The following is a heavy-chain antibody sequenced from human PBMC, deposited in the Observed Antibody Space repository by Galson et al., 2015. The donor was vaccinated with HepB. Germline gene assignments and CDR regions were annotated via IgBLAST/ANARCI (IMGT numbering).Heavy chain of an antibody. CDR2: ISYDGTMK. CDR1: RFTFSNYA. J-gene: IGHJ6*02. CDR3: ATDSWSGALRLYYYYGMDV. Sequence: SLRLSCAASRFTFSNYAMYWVRQAPGKGLEWVALISYDGTMKWHADSVKGRFTISRDNFKNTLYLRMDSLRTEDTALYYCATDSWSGALRLYYYYGMDVWGQGTTVTVSS. V-gene: IGHV3-30-3*01. D-gene: IGHD3-3*01.